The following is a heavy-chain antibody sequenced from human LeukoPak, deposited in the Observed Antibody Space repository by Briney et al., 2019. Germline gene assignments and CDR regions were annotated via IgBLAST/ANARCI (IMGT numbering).Heavy chain of an antibody. V-gene: IGHV4-61*01. D-gene: IGHD3-22*01. CDR1: GGSIFSSNSY. Sequence: SETLSLTCTVSGGSIFSSNSYWSWIRQPPGKGLEWIAYIYYTGSTSYNPSLKSRVTISVDTSKNQFSLKLSSVTAAGTAVYYCARDDSSGYYLDYWGQGTLVTVSS. CDR3: ARDDSSGYYLDY. J-gene: IGHJ4*02. CDR2: IYYTGST.